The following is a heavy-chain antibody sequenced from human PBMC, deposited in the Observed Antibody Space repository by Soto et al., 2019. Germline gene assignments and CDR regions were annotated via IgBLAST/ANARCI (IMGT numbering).Heavy chain of an antibody. CDR1: GYTFTSYY. CDR3: AGGYCSSTSCYAYYMDV. Sequence: QVQLVQSGAEVKKPGASVKVSCKASGYTFTSYYMHWVRQAPGQGLEWMGMITPSGGSKSYAQKFQGRVTMTRDTSTSTFYMELSSLRSEDTAVYSCAGGYCSSTSCYAYYMDVWGKGTTVTVSS. V-gene: IGHV1-46*03. D-gene: IGHD2-2*01. J-gene: IGHJ6*03. CDR2: ITPSGGSK.